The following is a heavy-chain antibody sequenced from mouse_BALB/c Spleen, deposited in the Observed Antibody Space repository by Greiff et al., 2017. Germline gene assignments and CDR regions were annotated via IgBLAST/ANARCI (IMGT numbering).Heavy chain of an antibody. D-gene: IGHD1-1*01. Sequence: VQLKQSGAELAKPGASVKMSCKASGYTFTSYWMHWVKQRPGQGLEWIGYINPSTGYTEYNQKFKDKATLTADKSSSTAYMQLSSLTSEDSAVYYCASTGGMDYWGQGTSVTVSS. V-gene: IGHV1-7*01. CDR1: GYTFTSYW. CDR2: INPSTGYT. J-gene: IGHJ4*01. CDR3: ASTGGMDY.